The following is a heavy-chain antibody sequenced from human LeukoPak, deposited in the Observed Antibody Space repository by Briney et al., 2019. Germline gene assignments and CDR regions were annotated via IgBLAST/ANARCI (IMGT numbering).Heavy chain of an antibody. J-gene: IGHJ4*02. CDR1: GGSFSGYY. CDR2: INHSGST. V-gene: IGHV4-34*01. Sequence: SETLSLTCAVYGGSFSGYYWSWIRQPPGKGLEWIGEINHSGSTNYNPSLKSRVTISVDTSKNQFSLKLSSVTAADTAVYYCARGRFLEWFPMDYFDYWGQGTLVTVSS. CDR3: ARGRFLEWFPMDYFDY. D-gene: IGHD3-3*01.